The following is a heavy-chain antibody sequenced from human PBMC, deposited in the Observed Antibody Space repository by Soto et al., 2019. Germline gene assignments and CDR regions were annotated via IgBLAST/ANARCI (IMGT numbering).Heavy chain of an antibody. Sequence: GSLRLSCAASGFTFSGSAMHWVRQASGKGLEWVGRIRSKANSYATAYAASVKGRFTISRDDSKNTAYLQMNSLKTEDTAVYYCTRPLYCSSTSCYHYWGQGTLVTVSS. J-gene: IGHJ4*02. CDR2: IRSKANSYAT. D-gene: IGHD2-2*01. CDR1: GFTFSGSA. V-gene: IGHV3-73*01. CDR3: TRPLYCSSTSCYHY.